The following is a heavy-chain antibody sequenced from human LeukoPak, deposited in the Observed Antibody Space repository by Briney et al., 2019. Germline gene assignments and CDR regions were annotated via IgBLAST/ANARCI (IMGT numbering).Heavy chain of an antibody. Sequence: GGSLRLSCAASGFTFSNAWMSWVRQAPGKGLEWVGRIKSKTDGGTTDYAAPVKGRFTISRDDSKNTLYLQMNSLKTEDTAVYYCTTDEGGEWELLPFDYWGQGTLVTVSS. CDR1: GFTFSNAW. CDR3: TTDEGGEWELLPFDY. D-gene: IGHD1-26*01. CDR2: IKSKTDGGTT. J-gene: IGHJ4*02. V-gene: IGHV3-15*01.